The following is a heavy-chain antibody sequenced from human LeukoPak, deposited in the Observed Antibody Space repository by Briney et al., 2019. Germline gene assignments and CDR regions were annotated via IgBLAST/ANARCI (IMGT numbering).Heavy chain of an antibody. J-gene: IGHJ4*02. Sequence: PGGSLRLSCAASGFTFDDYAMHWVRQAPGKGLEWVSGISWNSGSIGYADSVKGRFTISRDNAKNSLYLRMNSLRAEDTALYYCAKLPGSTSFDYWGQGTLVTVSS. CDR1: GFTFDDYA. D-gene: IGHD2-15*01. V-gene: IGHV3-9*01. CDR2: ISWNSGSI. CDR3: AKLPGSTSFDY.